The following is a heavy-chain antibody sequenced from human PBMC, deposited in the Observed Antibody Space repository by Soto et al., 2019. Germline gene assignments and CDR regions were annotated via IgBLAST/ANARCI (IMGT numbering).Heavy chain of an antibody. D-gene: IGHD4-17*01. J-gene: IGHJ6*02. Sequence: LSLTCTVSGGSISSYYWSWIRQPPGKGLEWIGYIYYSGSTNYNPSLKSRVTISVDTSKNQFSLKLSSVTAADTAVYYCARDSWSTVTTGYYGMDVWGQGTTVTVSS. CDR1: GGSISSYY. V-gene: IGHV4-59*01. CDR2: IYYSGST. CDR3: ARDSWSTVTTGYYGMDV.